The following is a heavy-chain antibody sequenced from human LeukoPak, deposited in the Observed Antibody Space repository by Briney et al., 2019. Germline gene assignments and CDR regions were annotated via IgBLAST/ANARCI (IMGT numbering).Heavy chain of an antibody. D-gene: IGHD2/OR15-2a*01. Sequence: SETLSLTSTVSGGSISSYYWSWLRQPAGKGLEWSGRIYTGGSTNYNPSLKSRVTISADTSKNQFSLKLSSVTAADTAVYYCASTSRRDFGLAYWGQGTLVTVSS. CDR3: ASTSRRDFGLAY. CDR1: GGSISSYY. J-gene: IGHJ4*02. V-gene: IGHV4-4*07. CDR2: IYTGGST.